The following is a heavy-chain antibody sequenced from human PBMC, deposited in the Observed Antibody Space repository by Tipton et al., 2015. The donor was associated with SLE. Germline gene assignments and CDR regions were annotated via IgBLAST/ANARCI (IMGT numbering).Heavy chain of an antibody. CDR3: ARTRAEANSGFYYFDD. J-gene: IGHJ4*02. Sequence: QSGPEVKKPGSSVKLSCKASGGPFSSYTISWVRQAPGQGLEWMGRIISFAGVANYAQRFQGRVTITADTSTSTAFMELRSLTSEDTAVYFCARTRAEANSGFYYFDDWGQGTLVTVSS. CDR2: IISFAGVA. D-gene: IGHD4-23*01. V-gene: IGHV1-69*02. CDR1: GGPFSSYT.